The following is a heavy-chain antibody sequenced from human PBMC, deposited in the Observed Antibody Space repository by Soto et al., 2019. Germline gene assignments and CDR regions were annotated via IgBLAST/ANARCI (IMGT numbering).Heavy chain of an antibody. CDR1: GGPYSKYS. J-gene: IGHJ4*02. D-gene: IGHD3-22*01. V-gene: IGHV1-69*02. CDR2: IIPIFDIT. CDR3: ARSLLGDHYDSDGLDS. Sequence: QVQLVQSGTEVKKPGSSVTVSCKASGGPYSKYSISWVRQAPGQGLEWMGRIIPIFDITNYAQKFQGRVTITGEKSTSTVYMDLSSLRSEDTAVYYCARSLLGDHYDSDGLDSWGQGTLVSVSS.